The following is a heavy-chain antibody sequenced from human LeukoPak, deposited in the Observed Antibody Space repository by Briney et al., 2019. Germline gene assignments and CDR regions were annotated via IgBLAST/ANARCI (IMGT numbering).Heavy chain of an antibody. CDR3: ANRGTQHRLSI. CDR1: GFTFSSYA. V-gene: IGHV3-23*01. Sequence: GGSLRLSRAASGFTFSSYAMSWVRQAPGKGLEWVSAISGSGGSTYYAGSVKGRFTISRDNSKNTLYLQMNSLRAEDTAVYYCANRGTQHRLSIWGQGTMVTVSS. D-gene: IGHD1-1*01. J-gene: IGHJ3*02. CDR2: ISGSGGST.